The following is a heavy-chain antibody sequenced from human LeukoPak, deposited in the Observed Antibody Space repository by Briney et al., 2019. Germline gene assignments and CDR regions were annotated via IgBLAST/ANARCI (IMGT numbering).Heavy chain of an antibody. D-gene: IGHD4-17*01. CDR2: ISRGGGDST. CDR3: ARDYSRGDYGDY. V-gene: IGHV3-23*01. CDR1: GFTFSRYD. J-gene: IGHJ4*02. Sequence: GGSLRLSCAASGFTFSRYDMSWVRQAPGKGLECVSSISRGGGDSTTYAASVRGRFSISRDNSKNTLYLQMNSLRAEDTAVYYCARDYSRGDYGDYWGQGTLVTVSS.